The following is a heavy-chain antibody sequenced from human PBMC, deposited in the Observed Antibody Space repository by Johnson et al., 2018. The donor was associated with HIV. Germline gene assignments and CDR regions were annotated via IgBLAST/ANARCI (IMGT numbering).Heavy chain of an antibody. CDR2: ISRDGVNT. J-gene: IGHJ3*02. CDR1: GFTFSSYA. Sequence: VQLVESGGGVVRPGGSLRLSCEASGFTFSSYAMHWVRQAPGEGLEYVSAISRDGVNTFYADSVKDRFSIFRDNSKNTLYLQMGSLRPEDTAVYYCARDYGDDEVPDAFDIWGQGTMVTVSS. V-gene: IGHV3-64*07. D-gene: IGHD4-17*01. CDR3: ARDYGDDEVPDAFDI.